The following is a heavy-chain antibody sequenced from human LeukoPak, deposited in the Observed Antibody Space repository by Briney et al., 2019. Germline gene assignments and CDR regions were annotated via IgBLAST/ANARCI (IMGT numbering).Heavy chain of an antibody. CDR1: GGSISSGGYS. CDR3: ARGHVVVPAAIVWFDP. V-gene: IGHV4-30-2*01. CDR2: IYHSGST. J-gene: IGHJ5*02. D-gene: IGHD2-2*02. Sequence: SQTLSLTCAVSGGSISSGGYSWSWIRQPPGKGLEWIVYIYHSGSTYYNPSLKGRVTISVDRSKNQFSLKLSSVTAADTAVYYCARGHVVVPAAIVWFDPWGQGPWSPSPQ.